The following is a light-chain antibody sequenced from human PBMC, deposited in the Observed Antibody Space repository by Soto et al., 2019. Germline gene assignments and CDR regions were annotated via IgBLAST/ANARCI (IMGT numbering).Light chain of an antibody. Sequence: EIVLTQSPGTLSLSPGERATLSCRASQSVSSAYLAWYQQKPGQAPRLLIYAASSSATGIPDRFSGSGSGTDFSLTISRLEPEDFAVYYCQQYGSSPYTFGQGTKLEI. CDR3: QQYGSSPYT. CDR1: QSVSSAY. V-gene: IGKV3-20*01. J-gene: IGKJ2*01. CDR2: AAS.